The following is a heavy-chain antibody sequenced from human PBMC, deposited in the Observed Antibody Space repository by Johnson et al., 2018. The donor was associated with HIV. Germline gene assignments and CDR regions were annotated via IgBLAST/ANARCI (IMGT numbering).Heavy chain of an antibody. CDR2: LSGSGVSQ. V-gene: IGHV3-23*04. Sequence: VQLVESGGGLVQPGGSLRLSCAAPGFTFRSYAMSWVSQAPGKGLEWVSGLSGSGVSQYYADSVKRRFTISRYNSKNTLYLQMNSLRAEDTAVYYCARVDTAMTYDAFDIWGQGTMVTVSS. CDR1: GFTFRSYA. CDR3: ARVDTAMTYDAFDI. D-gene: IGHD5-18*01. J-gene: IGHJ3*02.